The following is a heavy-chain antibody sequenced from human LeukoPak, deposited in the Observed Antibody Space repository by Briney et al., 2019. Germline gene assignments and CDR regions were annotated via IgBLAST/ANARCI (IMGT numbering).Heavy chain of an antibody. D-gene: IGHD5-24*01. J-gene: IGHJ5*02. CDR1: GASISTNS. Sequence: SETLCLTCSVSGASISTNSWNWIRQPPGQGLEWIAYIYYSGRAEYNPSLKSRVTMTVDTSKKQFSLELTSVTAADTAVYYCARRGVEMAAIRPDNWFDPWGQGTLVTVSS. CDR3: ARRGVEMAAIRPDNWFDP. CDR2: IYYSGRA. V-gene: IGHV4-59*08.